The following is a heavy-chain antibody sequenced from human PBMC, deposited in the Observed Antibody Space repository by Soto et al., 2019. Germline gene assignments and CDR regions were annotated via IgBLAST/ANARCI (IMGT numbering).Heavy chain of an antibody. CDR2: INGDGSTT. CDR3: ARVGQGRYYFDY. CDR1: GFAFSSYW. V-gene: IGHV3-74*01. Sequence: VHLVESGGGSVQPGGSLKLSCAGSGFAFSSYWIHWVRQVPGKGLVWVSRINGDGSTTSYADSVRGRFTISRDNAKDTLYLQMNSLRAEDTSLYYCARVGQGRYYFDYWGHGTLVTVSS. J-gene: IGHJ4*01.